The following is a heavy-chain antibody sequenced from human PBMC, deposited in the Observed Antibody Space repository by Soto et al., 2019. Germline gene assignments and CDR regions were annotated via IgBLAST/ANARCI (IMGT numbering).Heavy chain of an antibody. J-gene: IGHJ4*02. V-gene: IGHV1-46*01. CDR1: GYTFTSFY. Sequence: QVKLVQSGAEVKKPAASVKVSCKASGYTFTSFYMNWVRQAPGQDPEWMGIINPSAGGTSYAQKFQGRVTMTRDTSTSTVYMELSSLRSEDTAVYYCARDSTLAYWGQGTLVTVSS. CDR3: ARDSTLAY. CDR2: INPSAGGT.